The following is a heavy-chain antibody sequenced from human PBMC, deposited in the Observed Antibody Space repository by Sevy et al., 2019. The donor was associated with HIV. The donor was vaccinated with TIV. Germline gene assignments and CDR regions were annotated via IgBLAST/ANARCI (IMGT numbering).Heavy chain of an antibody. Sequence: GGSLRLSCAASGFTFSSYAMSWVRQAPGKGLEWVSAISGSGGSTYYADSVKGRFTISRDNSKNTLHLQMNGLRAEDTAVYYCAKDQEVGGPFWSGNNWFDPWGQGTLVTVSS. CDR2: ISGSGGST. CDR3: AKDQEVGGPFWSGNNWFDP. CDR1: GFTFSSYA. V-gene: IGHV3-23*01. D-gene: IGHD3-3*01. J-gene: IGHJ5*02.